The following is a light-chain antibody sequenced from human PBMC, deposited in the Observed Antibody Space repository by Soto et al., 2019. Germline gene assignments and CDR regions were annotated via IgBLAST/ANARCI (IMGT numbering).Light chain of an antibody. V-gene: IGLV2-14*03. J-gene: IGLJ2*01. CDR3: SSYTSTSTVV. CDR2: DVS. CDR1: SSDVGGYNY. Sequence: QSVLTQPASVSGSPGQSITISCTGTSSDVGGYNYVSWYQHHPGKAPKLMIYDVSNRPSGVSNRFSDSKSDNTASLTISGLQAEDEADYYCSSYTSTSTVVFGGGTKLTVL.